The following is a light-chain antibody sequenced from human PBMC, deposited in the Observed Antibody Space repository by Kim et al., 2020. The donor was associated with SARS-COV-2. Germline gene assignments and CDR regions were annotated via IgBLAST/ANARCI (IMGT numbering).Light chain of an antibody. CDR3: QSYDSSLSASV. CDR1: RSNIGADYD. V-gene: IGLV1-40*01. Sequence: QRVTISCTGSRSNIGADYDVHWYQHLPGTAPKLLIYGNTNRPSGVPDRFSGSKSGTSASLAITGLQTEDEADYYCQSYDSSLSASVFGGGTQLTVL. CDR2: GNT. J-gene: IGLJ3*02.